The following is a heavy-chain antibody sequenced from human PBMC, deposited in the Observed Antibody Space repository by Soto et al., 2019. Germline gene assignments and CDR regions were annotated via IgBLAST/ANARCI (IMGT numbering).Heavy chain of an antibody. CDR1: GYTFTSYY. D-gene: IGHD3-9*01. Sequence: GASVKVSCKASGYTFTSYYRHWVRQAPGQGLEWMGIINPSGGSTSYAQKFQGRVTMTRDTSTSTVYMELSSLRSEDTAVYYCARFRHYDILTGYYPDGYYYGMDVWGQGTTVTVSS. J-gene: IGHJ6*02. CDR2: INPSGGST. CDR3: ARFRHYDILTGYYPDGYYYGMDV. V-gene: IGHV1-46*01.